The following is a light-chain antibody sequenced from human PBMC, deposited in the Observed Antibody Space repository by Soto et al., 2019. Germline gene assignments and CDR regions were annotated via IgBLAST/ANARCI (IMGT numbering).Light chain of an antibody. CDR1: QGIGNN. Sequence: DIQMTQSPSSLSASVGDRVTITCRASQGIGNNLAWYQQKPWKVPKVLLYTAATLHSGVPSRFSGSGSGTDFTLTINSLQPEDVATYFCQKYDSVQWSCGQGPRVEI. CDR2: TAA. V-gene: IGKV1-27*01. J-gene: IGKJ1*01. CDR3: QKYDSVQWS.